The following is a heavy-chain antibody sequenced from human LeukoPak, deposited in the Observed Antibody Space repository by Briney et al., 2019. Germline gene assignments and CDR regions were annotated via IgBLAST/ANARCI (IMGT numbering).Heavy chain of an antibody. CDR1: GGSISSSNW. J-gene: IGHJ3*02. CDR2: IYHSGRT. CDR3: ARNANPTDAFDI. V-gene: IGHV4-4*02. Sequence: PSGTLSLTCAVSGGSISSSNWWSWVRQPPGNGLEWVEEIYHSGRTNYNPSLESRVSISVDKSKNLSSLKLNSVTAADTAVYYCARNANPTDAFDIWGQGTMVTVFS. D-gene: IGHD2-2*01.